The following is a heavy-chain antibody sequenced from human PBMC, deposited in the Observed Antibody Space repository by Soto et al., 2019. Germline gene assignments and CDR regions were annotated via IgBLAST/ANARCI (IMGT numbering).Heavy chain of an antibody. Sequence: SETLSLTCAVYGGSVNGYYWNWIRQPPGKGLEWIGEINHTGGTHYNPSLKSRVTMSVDTSKNQFSLRLSSVTAADTAVYYCARGRYCSSTSCYPRPDYYYYGMDVWGQGTTVTVSS. D-gene: IGHD2-2*01. CDR2: INHTGGT. V-gene: IGHV4-34*01. CDR3: ARGRYCSSTSCYPRPDYYYYGMDV. CDR1: GGSVNGYY. J-gene: IGHJ6*02.